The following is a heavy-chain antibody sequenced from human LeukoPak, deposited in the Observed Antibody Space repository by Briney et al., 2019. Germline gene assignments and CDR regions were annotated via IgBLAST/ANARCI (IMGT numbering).Heavy chain of an antibody. Sequence: GGSLRLSCETFGFTFSSYSMNWVRQAPGKGLEWVSYISSSSSTIYYAESVRGRFTISRDNVQSSVYLQMNSLRVEDTAVYYCAKLPDFGVGYYYYYMDVWGKGTTVTVSS. V-gene: IGHV3-48*01. CDR2: ISSSSSTI. CDR3: AKLPDFGVGYYYYYMDV. CDR1: GFTFSSYS. D-gene: IGHD3-3*01. J-gene: IGHJ6*03.